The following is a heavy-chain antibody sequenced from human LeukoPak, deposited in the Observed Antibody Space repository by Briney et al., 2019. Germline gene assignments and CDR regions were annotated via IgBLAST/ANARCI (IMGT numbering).Heavy chain of an antibody. Sequence: SDTLSLTCTVSGGSISSYYWSWIRQPPGKGLEWIGYIYYSGNTNYNPSLKSRVTISVDTSKNQFSLKLSSVTAADTAVYYCAREPYYYGSGSYIDCWGQGTLVTVSS. CDR3: AREPYYYGSGSYIDC. CDR1: GGSISSYY. J-gene: IGHJ4*02. CDR2: IYYSGNT. V-gene: IGHV4-59*01. D-gene: IGHD3-10*01.